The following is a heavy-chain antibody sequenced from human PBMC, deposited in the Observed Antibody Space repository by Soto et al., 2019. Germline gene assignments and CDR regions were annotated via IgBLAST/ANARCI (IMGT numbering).Heavy chain of an antibody. J-gene: IGHJ6*03. CDR2: ISSSSSYI. CDR1: GFTFSSYS. CDR3: ARFRRYGSGSYYNGPPLGMDV. Sequence: GGSLRLSCAASGFTFSSYSMNWVRQAPGKGLEWVSSISSSSSYIYYADSVKGRFTISRDNAKNSLYLQMNSLRAEDTAVYYCARFRRYGSGSYYNGPPLGMDVWGKGTTVTVS. D-gene: IGHD3-10*01. V-gene: IGHV3-21*01.